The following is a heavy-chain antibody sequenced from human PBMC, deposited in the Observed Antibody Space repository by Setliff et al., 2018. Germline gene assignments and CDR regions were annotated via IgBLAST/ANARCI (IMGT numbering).Heavy chain of an antibody. Sequence: SEILSLTCTVSGDSISSGDYFWSWIRQPPGKGLEWIAYIYHSGSAYYNPSLKSRVTMSVDTSKNQFSLHLTSVTAADTAVYYCAREVGTSTSSDAFDVWGQGMMVTVS. V-gene: IGHV4-30-4*08. D-gene: IGHD1-26*01. CDR1: GDSISSGDYF. CDR3: AREVGTSTSSDAFDV. CDR2: IYHSGSA. J-gene: IGHJ3*01.